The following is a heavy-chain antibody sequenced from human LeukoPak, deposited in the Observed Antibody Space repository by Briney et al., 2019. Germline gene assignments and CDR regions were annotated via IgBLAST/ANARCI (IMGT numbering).Heavy chain of an antibody. CDR3: AVEVRGGQTHLPFDY. V-gene: IGHV1-2*06. CDR1: GYTFTGYY. Sequence: GASVKVSCKASGYTFTGYYMHWVRQAPGQGLEWMGRINPNSGGTNYAQKFQGRVTVTRDTSIRTAYMELSRLRSDDTAVYYCAVEVRGGQTHLPFDYWGQGTLVTVSS. D-gene: IGHD3-10*01. J-gene: IGHJ4*02. CDR2: INPNSGGT.